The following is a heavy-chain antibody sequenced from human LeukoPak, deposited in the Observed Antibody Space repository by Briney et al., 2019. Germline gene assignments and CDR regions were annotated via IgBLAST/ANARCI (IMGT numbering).Heavy chain of an antibody. D-gene: IGHD3-22*01. J-gene: IGHJ4*02. CDR1: GYTFTGYY. CDR2: INPNSGGT. CDR3: ARYAPYYYDSSGSTIFDY. V-gene: IGHV1-2*02. Sequence: GASVKVSCKASGYTFTGYYMHWVRQAPGQGLEWMGWINPNSGGTNYAQKFQGRVTMTRDTSISTAYMELSRLRSDDTAVYYCARYAPYYYDSSGSTIFDYWGQGTLVTVSS.